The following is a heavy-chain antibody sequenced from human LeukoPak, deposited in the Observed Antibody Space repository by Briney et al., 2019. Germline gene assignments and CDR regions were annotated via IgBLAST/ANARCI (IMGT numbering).Heavy chain of an antibody. D-gene: IGHD2-15*01. V-gene: IGHV5-51*01. Sequence: PGESLKISCKGSGXSFTSYYIVWVRQMPGKGLEWMGIIYPGDSDTRYSPSFQGQVTISADKSISTAYLQWSSLKASDTAMYYCARRRSGGNLYRYFDLWGRGTLVTVSS. CDR3: ARRRSGGNLYRYFDL. J-gene: IGHJ2*01. CDR2: IYPGDSDT. CDR1: GXSFTSYY.